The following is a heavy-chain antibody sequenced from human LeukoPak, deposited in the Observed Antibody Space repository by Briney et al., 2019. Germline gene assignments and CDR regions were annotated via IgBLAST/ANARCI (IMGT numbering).Heavy chain of an antibody. CDR1: GYTLTSYG. CDR2: ISAYNGNT. Sequence: ASVKVSCKASGYTLTSYGISWVRQAPGQGLEWMGWISAYNGNTNYAQKLQGRVTMTTDTSTSTAYMELRSLGSDDTAVYYCARDLFGLGSGSVRWGQGTLVTVSS. D-gene: IGHD6-19*01. CDR3: ARDLFGLGSGSVR. V-gene: IGHV1-18*01. J-gene: IGHJ4*02.